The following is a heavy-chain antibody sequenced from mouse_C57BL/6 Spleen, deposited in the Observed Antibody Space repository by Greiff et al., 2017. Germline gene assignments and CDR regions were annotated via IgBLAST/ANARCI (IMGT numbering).Heavy chain of an antibody. Sequence: QVQLQQSGPGLVAPSQSLSITCTVSGFSLTSYGVSWVRQPPGKGLEWLGVIWGDGSTNYHSALISRLSISKDNSKSQVFLKLNRLQTDDTDKYYCAKGTDWYFDVWGKGTTVTVSS. CDR3: AKGTDWYFDV. CDR1: GFSLTSYG. D-gene: IGHD2-14*01. V-gene: IGHV2-3*01. J-gene: IGHJ1*03. CDR2: IWGDGST.